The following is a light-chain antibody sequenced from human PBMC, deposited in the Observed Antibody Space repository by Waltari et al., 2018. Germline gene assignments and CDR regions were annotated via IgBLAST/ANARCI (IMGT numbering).Light chain of an antibody. Sequence: EIVLTQSPGTLSLSPGERGTLSCRASQAVSTSYLVWYQQKPGQAPRLLIYGASRRATGIPDRFSGSGSGTDFTITISRLEAEDFAMYYCQQYGDSMTFGQGTKVEIK. CDR2: GAS. V-gene: IGKV3-20*01. CDR3: QQYGDSMT. CDR1: QAVSTSY. J-gene: IGKJ1*01.